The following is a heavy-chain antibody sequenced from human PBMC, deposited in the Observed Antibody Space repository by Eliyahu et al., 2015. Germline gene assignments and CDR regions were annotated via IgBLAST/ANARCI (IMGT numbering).Heavy chain of an antibody. CDR3: AREGYSSSCIDY. CDR2: IIPIFGTA. D-gene: IGHD6-13*01. J-gene: IGHJ4*02. CDR1: GXTFSSYA. V-gene: IGHV1-69*01. Sequence: QVQLVQSGAEVKKPGSSXKVSXXASGXTFSSYAISWVRQAPGQGLEWMGGIIPIFGTANYAQKFQGRVTITADESTSTAYMELSSLRSEDTAVYYCAREGYSSSCIDYWGQGTLVTVSS.